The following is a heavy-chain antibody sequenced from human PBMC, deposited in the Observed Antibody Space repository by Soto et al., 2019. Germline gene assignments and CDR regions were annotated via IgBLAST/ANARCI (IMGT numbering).Heavy chain of an antibody. CDR3: ARDIFTGPLAVVSPI. D-gene: IGHD2-15*01. J-gene: IGHJ4*02. CDR1: GDSISSGDYY. V-gene: IGHV4-30-4*01. CDR2: IYYSGNT. Sequence: QVQLQESGPGLVKPSQTLSLTCTVSGDSISSGDYYWSWIRQPPGKGLEWIGNIYYSGNTYYNPSLKSRITISLDTSKNQCSLKLSSVTAADTAVYYCARDIFTGPLAVVSPIWGQGTLVTVSS.